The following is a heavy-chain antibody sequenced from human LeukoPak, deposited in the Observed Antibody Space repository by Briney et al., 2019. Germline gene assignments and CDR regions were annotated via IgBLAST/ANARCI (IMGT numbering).Heavy chain of an antibody. CDR3: ASDSYSPEYFQH. Sequence: LSGGSLRLSCAASGFTFSDYYMSWIRQAPGKGLEWVSVIYSGGSTFYADSVKGRFTISRDNSKNTLYLQMNSLRAEDTAVYYCASDSYSPEYFQHWGQGTLVTVSS. CDR2: IYSGGST. V-gene: IGHV3-66*01. CDR1: GFTFSDYY. J-gene: IGHJ1*01. D-gene: IGHD2-15*01.